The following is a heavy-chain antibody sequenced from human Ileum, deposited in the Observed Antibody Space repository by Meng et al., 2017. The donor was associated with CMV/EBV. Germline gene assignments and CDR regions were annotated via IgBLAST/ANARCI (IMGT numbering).Heavy chain of an antibody. D-gene: IGHD3-10*01. Sequence: QVQVVQSGAEEKNTGASVKVSCKASGHTFTGYDLHWVRQAPGQGLEWMGRINPNSGDTNYAQKSQVRFPMTRDTSNSLAYMELSGLTSDDTAVYYCASYGSGTYSIFDYWGQGTLVTVSS. V-gene: IGHV1-2*06. J-gene: IGHJ4*02. CDR3: ASYGSGTYSIFDY. CDR1: GHTFTGYD. CDR2: INPNSGDT.